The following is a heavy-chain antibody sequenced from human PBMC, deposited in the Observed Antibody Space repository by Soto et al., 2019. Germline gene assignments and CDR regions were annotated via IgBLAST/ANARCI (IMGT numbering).Heavy chain of an antibody. V-gene: IGHV1-24*01. J-gene: IGHJ5*02. CDR1: GYTLTELS. CDR2: FDPEDGET. CDR3: ATKRWELPRRWFDP. D-gene: IGHD1-26*01. Sequence: RASVKVSCKVSGYTLTELSMHWVRQAPGKGLEWMGGFDPEDGETIYAQKFQGRVTMTEDTSTDTAYMELSSLRSEDTAVYYCATKRWELPRRWFDPWGQGTLVTVSS.